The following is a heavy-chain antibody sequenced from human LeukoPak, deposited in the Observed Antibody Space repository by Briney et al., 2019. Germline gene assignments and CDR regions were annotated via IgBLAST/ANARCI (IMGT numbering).Heavy chain of an antibody. Sequence: SETLSLTCTVSGASMSGYYWSWIRQSPEKGLEYIGNIFYIGTTNYNPSLKSRLTISLDMSKNQFSLTLSSVTAADTAVYYCDRGGDGFWPFDYWGQGTLVTVSS. CDR3: DRGGDGFWPFDY. D-gene: IGHD3-3*01. CDR1: GASMSGYY. J-gene: IGHJ4*02. V-gene: IGHV4-59*08. CDR2: IFYIGTT.